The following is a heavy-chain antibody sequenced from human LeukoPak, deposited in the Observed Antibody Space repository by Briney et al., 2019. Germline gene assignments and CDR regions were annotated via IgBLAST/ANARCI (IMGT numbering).Heavy chain of an antibody. D-gene: IGHD6-19*01. CDR3: ARVGSGWYEGYFDY. CDR1: GFTFSSYW. Sequence: GGSLRLSCAAAGFTFSSYWMSWVRQAPGKGLEWVANIKEDGSEKYYVDSVKGRFTISRDNAKNSLYLQMNSLRAEDTAVYYCARVGSGWYEGYFDYWGQGTLVTVSS. V-gene: IGHV3-7*03. CDR2: IKEDGSEK. J-gene: IGHJ4*02.